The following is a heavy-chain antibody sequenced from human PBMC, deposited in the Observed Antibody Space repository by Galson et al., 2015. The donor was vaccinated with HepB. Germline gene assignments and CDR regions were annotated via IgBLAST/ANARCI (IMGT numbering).Heavy chain of an antibody. CDR1: GFTFSDYY. Sequence: SLRLSCAASGFTFSDYYMSWIRQAPGKGLEWVSYISSSSSYTNYADSVKGRFTISRDNAKNSLYLQMNSLRAEDTAVYYCAKLYDILTGYFDYWGQGTLVTVSS. V-gene: IGHV3-11*06. CDR2: ISSSSSYT. D-gene: IGHD3-9*01. CDR3: AKLYDILTGYFDY. J-gene: IGHJ4*02.